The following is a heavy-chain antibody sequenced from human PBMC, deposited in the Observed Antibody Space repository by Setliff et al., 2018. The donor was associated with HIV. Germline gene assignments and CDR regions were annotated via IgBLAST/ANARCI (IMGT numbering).Heavy chain of an antibody. J-gene: IGHJ4*02. CDR3: ARIVFGGYRSTWCQDY. V-gene: IGHV2-26*01. CDR2: IFSIDDK. Sequence: SGPTLVNPTETLTLTCTVSGFSLSNARMGVSWIRQPPGKALEWLAHIFSIDDKSYSTSLKSRLTVSKDTPKSQVVLTMTNMDPVDTATYYCARIVFGGYRSTWCQDYWGQGTLVTVSS. CDR1: GFSLSNARMG. D-gene: IGHD6-13*01.